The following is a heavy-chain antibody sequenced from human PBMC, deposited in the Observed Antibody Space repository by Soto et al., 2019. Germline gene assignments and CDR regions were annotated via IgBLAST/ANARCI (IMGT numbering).Heavy chain of an antibody. CDR3: ATTVTKGY. J-gene: IGHJ4*02. V-gene: IGHV3-66*01. CDR2: LYSGGST. Sequence: GGSLRLSCAASGFTVSSNYMTWVRQAPGKGLEWVSILYSGGSTYYADSVKGRFTISRDNSKNTLYLQMNSLRAEDTAVYYCATTVTKGYWGQGTLVTVSS. CDR1: GFTVSSNY. D-gene: IGHD4-17*01.